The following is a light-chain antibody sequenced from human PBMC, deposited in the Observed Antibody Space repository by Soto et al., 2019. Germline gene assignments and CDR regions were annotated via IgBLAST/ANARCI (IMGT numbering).Light chain of an antibody. V-gene: IGKV1-6*02. J-gene: IGKJ2*01. CDR2: DAS. CDR1: QGIGND. CDR3: LQDYNYPYT. Sequence: AIQMTQSPSSLSASVGDRVTITCRASQGIGNDLAWYQQKPGKAPKFLIYDASILQSGVPSRFSGSGSGTDFTLTISSLQPEDFGTYYCLQDYNYPYTFGQGTKLEIK.